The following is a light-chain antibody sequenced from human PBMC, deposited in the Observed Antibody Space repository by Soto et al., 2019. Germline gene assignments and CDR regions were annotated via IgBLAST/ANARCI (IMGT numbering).Light chain of an antibody. J-gene: IGKJ5*01. Sequence: DIQMTQSPSSVSASVGDSVTITCRASQGITNRLAWYPKKPGKAPKLLIYEASSLQSGVPSRISGSGSGTDFNLTISRLQTKEFATYDCQQANSFPITVGQGTRLEIK. CDR2: EAS. CDR1: QGITNR. CDR3: QQANSFPIT. V-gene: IGKV1D-12*01.